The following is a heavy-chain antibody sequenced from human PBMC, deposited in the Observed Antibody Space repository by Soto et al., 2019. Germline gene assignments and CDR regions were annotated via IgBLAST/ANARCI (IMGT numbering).Heavy chain of an antibody. CDR3: ARGDGDYHDGNGYLGRH. CDR2: IKSDGSGA. J-gene: IGHJ4*02. V-gene: IGHV3-74*01. D-gene: IGHD3-22*01. CDR1: GFTFSSYW. Sequence: EVQLVESGGDLVQPGGSLRLSCAASGFTFSSYWMHWVRQAPGKGLVWVSRIKSDGSGAIYADSVKGRFTVSRDNAKNTLYLLMNSLSTEDTAVYYCARGDGDYHDGNGYLGRHCGQGPRVSVSS.